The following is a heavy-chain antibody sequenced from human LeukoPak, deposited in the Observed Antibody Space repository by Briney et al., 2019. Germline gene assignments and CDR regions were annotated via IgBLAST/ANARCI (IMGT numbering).Heavy chain of an antibody. CDR3: AKTPIYMKGATPFDY. D-gene: IGHD1-26*01. V-gene: IGHV3-30*18. CDR1: GFTFSSYG. CDR2: ISYDGSNK. Sequence: PGGSLRLSCAASGFTFSSYGMHWVRQAPGKGLEWVAVISYDGSNKYYADSVKGRFTISRDNSKNTLYLQMNSLRAEDTAVYYCAKTPIYMKGATPFDYWGQGTLVTVSS. J-gene: IGHJ4*02.